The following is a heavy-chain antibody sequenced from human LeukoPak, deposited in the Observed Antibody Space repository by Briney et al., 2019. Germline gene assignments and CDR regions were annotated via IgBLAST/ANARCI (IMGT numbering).Heavy chain of an antibody. CDR1: GFNYSSYT. V-gene: IGHV3-48*01. J-gene: IGHJ6*03. CDR2: ISASRGIT. D-gene: IGHD3-3*01. CDR3: VRGSLTSGVVVYYYYYLDV. Sequence: GGSLRLSCAASGFNYSSYTMNWVRQAPGMGLEWLSYISASRGITYYADSVKGRFTISRDNAKNSLYLQMNSLRAENTAVYYCVRGSLTSGVVVYYYYYLDVWGKGTTVTVSS.